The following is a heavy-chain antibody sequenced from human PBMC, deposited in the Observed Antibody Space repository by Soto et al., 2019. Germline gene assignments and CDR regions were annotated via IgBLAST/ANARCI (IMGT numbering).Heavy chain of an antibody. CDR1: GGSFSGYY. CDR3: ARPYWSSTSCYTGNDYMDV. J-gene: IGHJ6*03. Sequence: SETLSLTCAVYGGSFSGYYWSWIRQPPGKGLEWIVEITHSGSTNYNPSLKSRVTISVYTSKNQFSLKLSSVTAADTAVYYCARPYWSSTSCYTGNDYMDVWGKGTTVTVSS. CDR2: ITHSGST. V-gene: IGHV4-34*01. D-gene: IGHD2-2*02.